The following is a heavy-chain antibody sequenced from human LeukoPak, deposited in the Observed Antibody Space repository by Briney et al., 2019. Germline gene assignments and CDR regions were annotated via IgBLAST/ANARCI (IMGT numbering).Heavy chain of an antibody. V-gene: IGHV3-15*07. Sequence: PGGSLRLSCVASGFTFTNAWMNWVRQAPGKGLEWVGHIKSKADGETIDYAAPVKGRFTISRDDSRNTLYLQMNSLKTEDAAVYYCTTTFLRGVMGYWGQGTLVTVSS. D-gene: IGHD3-10*01. CDR2: IKSKADGETI. CDR1: GFTFTNAW. J-gene: IGHJ4*02. CDR3: TTTFLRGVMGY.